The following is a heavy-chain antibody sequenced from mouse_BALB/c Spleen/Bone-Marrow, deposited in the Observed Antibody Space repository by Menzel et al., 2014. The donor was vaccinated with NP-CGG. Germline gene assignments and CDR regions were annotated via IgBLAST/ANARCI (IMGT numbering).Heavy chain of an antibody. Sequence: VHLVESGPGLVAPSQSLSITCTVSGFSLTGYGVSWVRQPPGKGLEWLGMIWGDGSTDYNSALKSRLSISKDNSKRQVFLKMNSLQTDDTARYYCARDSFLITRALDYWGQGTSVTVSS. D-gene: IGHD2-4*01. V-gene: IGHV2-6-7*01. CDR2: IWGDGST. J-gene: IGHJ4*01. CDR1: GFSLTGYG. CDR3: ARDSFLITRALDY.